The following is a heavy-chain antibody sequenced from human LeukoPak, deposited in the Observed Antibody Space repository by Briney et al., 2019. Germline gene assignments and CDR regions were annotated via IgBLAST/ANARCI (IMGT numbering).Heavy chain of an antibody. Sequence: PGGTLRLSCAASGFVVRSNHINWVRQAPGKGLEWVSITYSGDTTYYADSVKGRFIISRDDSKTTLSLQMNDLRVEDTAVYYCARERPDSRNLGSWGRGALVTVSS. J-gene: IGHJ4*02. V-gene: IGHV3-66*01. CDR1: GFVVRSNH. D-gene: IGHD1-14*01. CDR2: TYSGDTT. CDR3: ARERPDSRNLGS.